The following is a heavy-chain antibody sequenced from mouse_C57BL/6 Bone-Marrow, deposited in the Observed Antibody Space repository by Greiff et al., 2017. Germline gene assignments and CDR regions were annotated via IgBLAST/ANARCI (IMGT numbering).Heavy chain of an antibody. CDR2: IDPSDSET. V-gene: IGHV1-52*01. Sequence: QVQLKQPGAELVRPGSSVKLSCKASGYTFTSYWMHWVKQRPIQGLEWIGNIDPSDSETPYNQKFKDKATLTVDKSSSTAYMQLSSLTSEDSAVYYCARGGWLPLGYWGQGTTLTVSS. D-gene: IGHD2-3*01. J-gene: IGHJ2*01. CDR1: GYTFTSYW. CDR3: ARGGWLPLGY.